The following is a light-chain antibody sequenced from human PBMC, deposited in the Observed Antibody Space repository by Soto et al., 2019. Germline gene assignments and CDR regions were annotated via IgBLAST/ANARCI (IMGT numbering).Light chain of an antibody. CDR1: SSNIGSNT. Sequence: QSVLTQPPSASGTPGQRVTVSCSGSSSNIGSNTVNWYQQLPGTAPKLLIYSNNQRPSGVSDRFSGSKSGTSASLAISGLQSEDEADYFCAAWDDRLLCYVFGTGTKVTVL. J-gene: IGLJ1*01. CDR2: SNN. V-gene: IGLV1-44*01. CDR3: AAWDDRLLCYV.